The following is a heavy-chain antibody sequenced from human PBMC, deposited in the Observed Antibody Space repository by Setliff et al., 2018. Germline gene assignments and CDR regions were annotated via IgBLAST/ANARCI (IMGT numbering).Heavy chain of an antibody. Sequence: SETLSLTCTVSGGSISSGSNYWSWIRQPAGRGLEWIGHIDPSGNTNYHPSLKSRVTIPGDTSKNQFSLRLTSVTAADTAVYYCARAKGTTMATQYFDYWGQGTLVTVSS. V-gene: IGHV4-61*10. CDR3: ARAKGTTMATQYFDY. D-gene: IGHD3-10*01. J-gene: IGHJ4*02. CDR1: GGSISSGSNY. CDR2: IDPSGNT.